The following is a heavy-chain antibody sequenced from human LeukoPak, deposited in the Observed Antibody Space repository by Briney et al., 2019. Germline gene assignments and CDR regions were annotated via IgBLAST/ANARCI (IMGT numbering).Heavy chain of an antibody. CDR2: ISDDGTSK. CDR1: GFTLSSYG. J-gene: IGHJ4*02. V-gene: IGHV3-30*18. Sequence: GGSLRLSCAASGFTLSSYGIHWARQAPGKGLNWVAVISDDGTSKHYTDSVKGRFTVSRDTSKNTVYLQMNSLRTEDTAVYYCAKVLLSYVDYWGQGTQVTVSS. CDR3: AKVLLSYVDY.